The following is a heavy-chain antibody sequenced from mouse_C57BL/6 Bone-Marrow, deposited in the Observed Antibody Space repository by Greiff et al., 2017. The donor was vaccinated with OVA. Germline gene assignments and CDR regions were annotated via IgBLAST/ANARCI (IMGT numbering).Heavy chain of an antibody. CDR2: ISSGGSYT. CDR1: GFTFSSYG. J-gene: IGHJ3*01. CDR3: ARPWAY. V-gene: IGHV5-6*01. Sequence: EVMLVESGGDLVKPGGSLTLSCAASGFTFSSYGMSWVRQTPDKRLEWVATISSGGSYTYYPDSVKGRFTISRDNAKNTLYLQMSRLKSEDTAMYYCARPWAYWGQGTLVTVSA.